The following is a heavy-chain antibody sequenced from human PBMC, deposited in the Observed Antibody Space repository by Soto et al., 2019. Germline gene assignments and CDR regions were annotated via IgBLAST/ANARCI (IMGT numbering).Heavy chain of an antibody. CDR1: GFPFSAFA. Sequence: QVRLVESGGGVVQPGRSLRLSCAASGFPFSAFAMHWVRQAPGKGLEWVALIWHDGNDRSYTDSVNGRFTISRDNSKNTVYLHMSDLRADDTAVYYRAGGNWNYGPPDYWGQGTLVTVSS. D-gene: IGHD1-7*01. CDR2: IWHDGNDR. V-gene: IGHV3-33*01. J-gene: IGHJ4*02. CDR3: AGGNWNYGPPDY.